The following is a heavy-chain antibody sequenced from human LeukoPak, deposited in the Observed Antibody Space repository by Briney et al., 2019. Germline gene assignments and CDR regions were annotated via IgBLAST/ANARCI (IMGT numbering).Heavy chain of an antibody. CDR3: ARDSVAGANDY. CDR1: GFTFSSYS. CDR2: ISSSSSTI. V-gene: IGHV3-48*01. D-gene: IGHD6-19*01. Sequence: PGGSLRLSCAASGFTFSSYSMNWVRQAPGKGLERVSYISSSSSTIYYADSVKGRFTISRDNAKNSLYLQMNSLRAEDTAVYYCARDSVAGANDYWGQGTLVTVSS. J-gene: IGHJ4*02.